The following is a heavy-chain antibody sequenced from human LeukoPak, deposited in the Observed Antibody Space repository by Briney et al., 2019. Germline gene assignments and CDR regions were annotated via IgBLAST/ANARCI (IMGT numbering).Heavy chain of an antibody. CDR1: GGTFSSYT. J-gene: IGHJ4*02. CDR3: RFEYSCSSGLFDY. V-gene: IGHV1-69*02. Sequence: SVKVSCKASGGTFSSYTISWVRQAPGQGLEWMGRIIPILGIANYAQKFQGRVTITADKSTSTAYMELSSLRSEDTAVYYCRFEYSCSSGLFDYWGQGTLVTVSS. D-gene: IGHD6-6*01. CDR2: IIPILGIA.